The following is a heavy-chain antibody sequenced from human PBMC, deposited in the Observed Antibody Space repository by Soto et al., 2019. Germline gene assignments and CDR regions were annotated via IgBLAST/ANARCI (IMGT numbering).Heavy chain of an antibody. CDR1: GGSISSYY. CDR3: ARDLSITMIVVVITYLFYYYYGMDV. CDR2: IYTSGST. Sequence: PSETLSLTCTVSGGSISSYYWSWIRQPAGKGLEWIGRIYTSGSTNYNPSLKSRVTMSVDTSKNQFSLKLSSVTAADTAVYYCARDLSITMIVVVITYLFYYYYGMDVWGQGTTVTVS. D-gene: IGHD3-22*01. V-gene: IGHV4-4*07. J-gene: IGHJ6*02.